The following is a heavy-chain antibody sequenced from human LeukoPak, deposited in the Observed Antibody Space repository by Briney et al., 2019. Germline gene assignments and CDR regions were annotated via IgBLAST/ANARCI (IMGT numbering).Heavy chain of an antibody. V-gene: IGHV1-8*03. CDR3: ARTVVVVAANYYYYYMDV. Sequence: ASVKVSCKASGYTFTSYDINWVRQATGQGLEWMGWMNPNSGNTGYAQKFQGRVTITRNTSISTAYMELSSLRSEDTAVYYCARTVVVVAANYYYYYMDVWGKGTTVTVSS. CDR2: MNPNSGNT. D-gene: IGHD2-15*01. J-gene: IGHJ6*03. CDR1: GYTFTSYD.